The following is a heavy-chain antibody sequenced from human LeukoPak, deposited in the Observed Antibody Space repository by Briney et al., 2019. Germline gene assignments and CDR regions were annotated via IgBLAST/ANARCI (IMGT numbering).Heavy chain of an antibody. CDR3: ARESLLWFGESPTPFDY. D-gene: IGHD3-10*01. V-gene: IGHV3-21*01. J-gene: IGHJ4*02. Sequence: GGSLRLSCAASGFTFSGYSMNWVRQAPGKGLEWVSSISSSSSYIYYADSVKGRFTISRDNAKNSLYLQMNSLRAEDTAVYYCARESLLWFGESPTPFDYWGQGALVTVSS. CDR1: GFTFSGYS. CDR2: ISSSSSYI.